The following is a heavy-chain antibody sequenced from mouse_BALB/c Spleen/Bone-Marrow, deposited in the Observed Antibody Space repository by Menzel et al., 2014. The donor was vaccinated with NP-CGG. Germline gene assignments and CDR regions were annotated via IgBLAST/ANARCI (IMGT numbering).Heavy chain of an antibody. CDR1: GYTFTNYW. Sequence: VQLVESGAEVVKPGASVRLSCKTSGYTFTNYWMHWVKQRPGQGLEWIGDINPSNGRATYSEKFKSKATLTVDTSSSTAYMQLSSPTSEDSAVYYCARYYNYYFDVWGAGTTVTVSS. D-gene: IGHD1-1*01. CDR3: ARYYNYYFDV. J-gene: IGHJ1*01. CDR2: INPSNGRA. V-gene: IGHV1S81*02.